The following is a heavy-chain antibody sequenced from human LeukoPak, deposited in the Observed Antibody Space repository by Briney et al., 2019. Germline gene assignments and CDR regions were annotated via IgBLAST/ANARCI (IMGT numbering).Heavy chain of an antibody. CDR2: INHSGST. J-gene: IGHJ4*02. CDR1: GGSISGCSHY. V-gene: IGHV4-39*07. CDR3: ARGPGTYYYDSSGYYHFDY. Sequence: SSETLSLTCTISGGSISGCSHYWSWIRQPPGKGLEWIGEINHSGSTNYNPSLKSRVTISVDTSKNQFSLKLSSVTAADTAVYYCARGPGTYYYDSSGYYHFDYWGQGTLVTVSS. D-gene: IGHD3-22*01.